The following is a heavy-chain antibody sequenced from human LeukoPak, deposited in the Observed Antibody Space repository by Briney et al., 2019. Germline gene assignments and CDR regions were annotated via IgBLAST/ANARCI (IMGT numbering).Heavy chain of an antibody. D-gene: IGHD1-26*01. Sequence: GASVRVSCKVSGYTLTELSMHWVRQAPGQGLEWMGWINPNSGGTNYAQKFQGRVTMTRDTSISTAYMELSRLRSDDTAVYYCARDDVGAYYWGQGTLVTVSS. V-gene: IGHV1-2*02. J-gene: IGHJ4*02. CDR2: INPNSGGT. CDR1: GYTLTELS. CDR3: ARDDVGAYY.